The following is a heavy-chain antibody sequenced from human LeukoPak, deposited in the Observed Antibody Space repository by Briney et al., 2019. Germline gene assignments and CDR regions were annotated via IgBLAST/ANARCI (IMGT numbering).Heavy chain of an antibody. J-gene: IGHJ4*02. D-gene: IGHD3-10*01. CDR2: IYYSGST. CDR1: GGSISSYY. CDR3: ARRHLRGSGSHFDY. V-gene: IGHV4-59*01. Sequence: PSETLSLTCTVSGGSISSYYWSWIRQPPGKGLEWIGYIYYSGSTNYNPSLKSRVTISVDTSKNQFSLKLSSVTAADTAVYYCARRHLRGSGSHFDYWGQGTLVTVSS.